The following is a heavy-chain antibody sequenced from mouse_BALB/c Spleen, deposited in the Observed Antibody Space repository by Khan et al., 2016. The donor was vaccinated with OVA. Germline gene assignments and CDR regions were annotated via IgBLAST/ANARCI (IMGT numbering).Heavy chain of an antibody. CDR2: ISPGSGDT. D-gene: IGHD1-2*01. J-gene: IGHJ3*01. V-gene: IGHV1-77*01. CDR3: ARRNYFGYTFAY. Sequence: QVQLKQSGAELARPGASVKLSCKASGYTFTDYYINWVKQRTGQGLEWIGEISPGSGDTYYNEKFKGKATLTADKSSTTVYMQLSSLTSEASAVYFCARRNYFGYTFAYWRQGTLVTVSA. CDR1: GYTFTDYY.